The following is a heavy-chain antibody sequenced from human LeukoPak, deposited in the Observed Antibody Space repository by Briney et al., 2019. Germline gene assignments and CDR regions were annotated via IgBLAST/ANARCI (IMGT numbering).Heavy chain of an antibody. D-gene: IGHD3-16*01. CDR2: ISYDGSNK. CDR3: SGEDGRVTTFGSLDY. Sequence: GGSLRLSCAASGFTFSSYEMNWVRQAPGKGLEWVAVISYDGSNKYYADSVKGRFTISRDNSKNTLYLQMNSLRAEDTAVYYCSGEDGRVTTFGSLDYWGQGTLVTVSS. J-gene: IGHJ4*02. V-gene: IGHV3-30*04. CDR1: GFTFSSYE.